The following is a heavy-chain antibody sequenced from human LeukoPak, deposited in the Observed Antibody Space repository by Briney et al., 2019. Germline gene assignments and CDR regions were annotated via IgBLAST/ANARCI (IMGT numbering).Heavy chain of an antibody. CDR1: GGSISSGGYY. D-gene: IGHD3-22*01. J-gene: IGHJ4*02. CDR2: IYYSGST. CDR3: ARGHYDSSGYYFDH. V-gene: IGHV4-31*03. Sequence: PSETLSLTCTVSGGSISSGGYYWSWIRQHPGKGLEWIGYIYYSGSTYYNPSLKSRVTISVDTSKDQFSLKLSSVTAADTAVYYCARGHYDSSGYYFDHWGQGTLVTVSS.